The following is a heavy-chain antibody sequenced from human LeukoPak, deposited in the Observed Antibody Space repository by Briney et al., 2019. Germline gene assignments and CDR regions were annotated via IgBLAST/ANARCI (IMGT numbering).Heavy chain of an antibody. CDR2: IYYSGST. D-gene: IGHD6-13*01. CDR1: GGSISSSSYY. V-gene: IGHV4-39*07. J-gene: IGHJ5*02. CDR3: PSQYSSSYNWFDP. Sequence: PSETLSLTCTVSGGSISSSSYYWGWIRQPPGKGLEWIGSIYYSGSTYYNPSLKSRVTISVDTSKNQFSLKLSSVTAADTAVYYCPSQYSSSYNWFDPWGQGTLVTVSS.